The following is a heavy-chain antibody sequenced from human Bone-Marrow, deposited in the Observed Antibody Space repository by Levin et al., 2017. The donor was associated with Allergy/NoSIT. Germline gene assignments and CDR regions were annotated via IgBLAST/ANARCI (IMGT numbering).Heavy chain of an antibody. J-gene: IGHJ6*02. CDR3: ARGHFTYYYYGMDV. CDR1: GYTFTTYG. V-gene: IGHV1-18*01. Sequence: GESLKISCKASGYTFTTYGLTWVRQAPGQGLEWMGWVSAYSGNTNYALNLQDRVTMTTDTATNTAYMELTSLRSDDTAIYYCARGHFTYYYYGMDVWGQGTTVVVSS. CDR2: VSAYSGNT.